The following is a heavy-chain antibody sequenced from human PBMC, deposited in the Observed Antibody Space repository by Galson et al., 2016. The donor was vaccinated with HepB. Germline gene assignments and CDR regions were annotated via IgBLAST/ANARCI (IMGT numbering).Heavy chain of an antibody. CDR3: ARDLELVWIGDPQQVTNDY. V-gene: IGHV3-33*01. CDR2: IYYDGTIK. CDR1: GFTFSNYG. Sequence: SLRLSCAASGFTFSNYGIHWVRQAPGKGLEWVALIYYDGTIKYYADSIKGRFTISRDNSKTTAYLQMNSLRAEDTAVYYCARDLELVWIGDPQQVTNDYWGQGTLVTVSS. J-gene: IGHJ4*02. D-gene: IGHD3-10*01.